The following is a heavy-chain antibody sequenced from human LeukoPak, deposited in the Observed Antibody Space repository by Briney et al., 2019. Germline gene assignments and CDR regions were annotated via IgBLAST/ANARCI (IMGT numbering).Heavy chain of an antibody. CDR1: GGSISTYY. V-gene: IGHV4-59*01. CDR3: ARSYWGTNAFDI. J-gene: IGHJ3*02. Sequence: PSETLSLTCTVSGGSISTYYWSWIRQPPGKGLEWIGYIYYSGSTNYNPSLKSRVTISVDTSKNQFSLKLSSVTAADTAVYYCARSYWGTNAFDIWGQGTMVTVSS. D-gene: IGHD1-26*01. CDR2: IYYSGST.